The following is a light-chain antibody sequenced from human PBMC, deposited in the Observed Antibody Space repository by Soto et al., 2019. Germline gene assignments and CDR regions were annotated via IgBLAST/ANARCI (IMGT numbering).Light chain of an antibody. CDR3: QQRSNWPLGST. CDR1: QSVSSY. J-gene: IGKJ3*01. CDR2: DAS. V-gene: IGKV3-11*01. Sequence: EIVLTQSPATLSLSPGEIATLSCRASQSVSSYLAWYQQKPGQAPRLLIYDASNRATGIPARFSGSGSGTDFTRTISSLVPEDFAVYYCQQRSNWPLGSTFGPGTKVDIK.